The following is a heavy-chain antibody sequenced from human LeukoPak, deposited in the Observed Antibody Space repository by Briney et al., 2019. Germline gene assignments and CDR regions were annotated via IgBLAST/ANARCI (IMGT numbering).Heavy chain of an antibody. J-gene: IGHJ6*02. CDR3: ARDPYSSGWSPYYYYGMDV. Sequence: GGSLRLSCAASGFTVSSNYMSWVRQAPGKGLEWVSVIYSGGSTYYADSLKGRFTISRDNSKNTLYLQMNSLRAEDTAVYYCARDPYSSGWSPYYYYGMDVWGQGTTVTVSS. V-gene: IGHV3-66*01. D-gene: IGHD6-19*01. CDR1: GFTVSSNY. CDR2: IYSGGST.